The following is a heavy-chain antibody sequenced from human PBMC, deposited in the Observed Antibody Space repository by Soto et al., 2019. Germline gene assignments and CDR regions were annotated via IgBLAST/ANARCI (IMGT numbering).Heavy chain of an antibody. J-gene: IGHJ4*02. CDR3: ARGRDGYNYEWDY. V-gene: IGHV3-21*01. CDR2: ISSSSSYI. Sequence: GGSLRLSCAASGFTFSSYSMNWVRQAPGKGLEWVSSISSSSSYIYYADSVKGRFTISRDNAKNSLYLQMNSLRAEDTAVYYCARGRDGYNYEWDYWGQGTLVTVSS. D-gene: IGHD5-12*01. CDR1: GFTFSSYS.